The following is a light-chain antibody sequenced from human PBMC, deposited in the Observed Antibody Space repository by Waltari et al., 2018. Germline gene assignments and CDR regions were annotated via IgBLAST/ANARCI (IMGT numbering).Light chain of an antibody. V-gene: IGKV3-20*01. CDR1: QSVTSIS. CDR3: QQYDGEVVT. CDR2: GTS. J-gene: IGKJ4*01. Sequence: EIVLTQSPGTLSLYPGERATLSFRASQSVTSISLTWYQQKLGQSPRLLIYGTSSMATGIPDRFSGSGSGTYFTLTISRLEPEDFAVYYCQQYDGEVVTFGGGTKVEI.